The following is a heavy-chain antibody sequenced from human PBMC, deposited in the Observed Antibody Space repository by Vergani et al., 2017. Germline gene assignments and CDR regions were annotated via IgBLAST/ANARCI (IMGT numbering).Heavy chain of an antibody. CDR2: INPSGGST. Sequence: QVQLVQSGAEVKKPGASVKVSCKASGYTFTSYYMHWVRQAPGQGLEWMGIINPSGGSTSYAQKFQGRVTMTRDTSTSTVYMELSRLRSDDTAVYYCARARIAATPTPDAFDIWGQGTMVTVSS. V-gene: IGHV1-46*01. D-gene: IGHD2-15*01. CDR3: ARARIAATPTPDAFDI. J-gene: IGHJ3*02. CDR1: GYTFTSYY.